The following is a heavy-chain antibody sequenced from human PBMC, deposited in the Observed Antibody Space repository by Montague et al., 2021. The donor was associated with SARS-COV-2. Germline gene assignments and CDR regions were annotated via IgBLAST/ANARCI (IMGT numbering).Heavy chain of an antibody. CDR3: AKDSYYYDFWSGYSSPHTYYYFYGMDV. CDR1: GFTFSSYA. V-gene: IGHV3-30*04. D-gene: IGHD3-3*01. Sequence: SLRLSCAASGFTFSSYAMHWVRQAPGKGLEWVAVISYDGGNKYYADSVKGRFTISRDNSKNTLYLQMNSLRAEDTAVYYCAKDSYYYDFWSGYSSPHTYYYFYGMDVWGQGTTVTVSS. CDR2: ISYDGGNK. J-gene: IGHJ6*02.